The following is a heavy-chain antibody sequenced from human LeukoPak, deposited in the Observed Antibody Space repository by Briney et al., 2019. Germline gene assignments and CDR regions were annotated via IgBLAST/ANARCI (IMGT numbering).Heavy chain of an antibody. V-gene: IGHV3-7*05. J-gene: IGHJ4*02. CDR3: ARCEYGDCI. CDR1: GFTFSTYW. D-gene: IGHD2-21*02. Sequence: GGSLRLSCAASGFTFSTYWMSWVRQAPGKGLEWVAKIKRDGSDKFYVDSVKGRFTISRDNAMTSLYLQMNSLRAEDTAVYYCARCEYGDCIGGQGTLVTVSS. CDR2: IKRDGSDK.